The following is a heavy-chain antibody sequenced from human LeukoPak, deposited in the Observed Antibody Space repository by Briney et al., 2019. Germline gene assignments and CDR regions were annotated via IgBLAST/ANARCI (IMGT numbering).Heavy chain of an antibody. J-gene: IGHJ4*02. CDR2: IYSGGST. V-gene: IGHV3-66*01. D-gene: IGHD1-14*01. CDR1: GFTVSSNY. CDR3: ARIPDNTGGGDY. Sequence: GGSLRLSCAASGFTVSSNYMSWVRQAPGKGLEWVSVIYSGGSTSYADSVKGRFTISRDNSKNTLYLQMNSLRAEDTAVYYCARIPDNTGGGDYWGQGTLVAVSS.